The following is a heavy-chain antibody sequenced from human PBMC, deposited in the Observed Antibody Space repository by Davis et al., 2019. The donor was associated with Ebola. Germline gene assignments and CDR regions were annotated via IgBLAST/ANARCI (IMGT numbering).Heavy chain of an antibody. V-gene: IGHV1-2*06. J-gene: IGHJ4*02. D-gene: IGHD1-26*01. CDR1: GYTFTGYH. CDR2: MNPHNGDT. CDR3: ARDGADGSYNY. Sequence: AASVKVSCKASGYTFTGYHMHWVRQAPGQGLEWMGRMNPHNGDTNYAQNFQGRVTMTRDTSISTAYMELRSLRFDDTAVYYCARDGADGSYNYWGQGTLVTVSS.